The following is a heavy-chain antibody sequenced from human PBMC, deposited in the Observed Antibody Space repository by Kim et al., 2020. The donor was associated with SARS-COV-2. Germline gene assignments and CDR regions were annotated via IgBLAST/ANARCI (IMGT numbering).Heavy chain of an antibody. Sequence: GGSLRLSCAASGFTFSSYAMHWVRQAPGKGLEWVAVISYDGSNKYYADSVKGRFTISRDNSKNTLYLQMNSLRAEDTAVYYCARDRPSGILNGYSYYYYGMDVCGPETTGTVSS. CDR1: GFTFSSYA. CDR2: ISYDGSNK. D-gene: IGHD3-9*01. V-gene: IGHV3-30*04. CDR3: ARDRPSGILNGYSYYYYGMDV. J-gene: IGHJ6*01.